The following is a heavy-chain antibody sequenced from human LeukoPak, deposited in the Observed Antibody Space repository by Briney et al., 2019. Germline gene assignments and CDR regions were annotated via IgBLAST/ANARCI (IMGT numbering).Heavy chain of an antibody. V-gene: IGHV1-18*01. CDR2: ISAYNGNT. J-gene: IGHJ4*02. D-gene: IGHD3-10*01. CDR3: AKVRGCSGSGSYDIPIGY. Sequence: ASVKVSCKASGYTFTSYGISWVRQAPGQGLEWMGWISAYNGNTNYAQKLQGRVTMTTDTSTSTAYMELRSLRSDDTAVYYCAKVRGCSGSGSYDIPIGYWGQGTLVTVSS. CDR1: GYTFTSYG.